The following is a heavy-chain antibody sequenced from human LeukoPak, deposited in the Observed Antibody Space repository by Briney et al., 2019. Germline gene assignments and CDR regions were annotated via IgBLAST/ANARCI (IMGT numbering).Heavy chain of an antibody. Sequence: GGSLRLSCAASGFTFSSYWMHWVRQAPGKGLVWVSRISGDESSTSYADSVEGRFTISRDNAKNTLYVQMNSLRAEDTAVYYCAKDGVEQWLAYYFDYWGQGTLVTVSS. D-gene: IGHD6-19*01. J-gene: IGHJ4*02. V-gene: IGHV3-74*01. CDR3: AKDGVEQWLAYYFDY. CDR2: ISGDESST. CDR1: GFTFSSYW.